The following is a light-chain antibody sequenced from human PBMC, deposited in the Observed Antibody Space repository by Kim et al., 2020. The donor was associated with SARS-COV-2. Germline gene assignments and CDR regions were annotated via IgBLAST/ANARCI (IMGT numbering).Light chain of an antibody. CDR2: DVS. V-gene: IGLV2-14*03. J-gene: IGLJ2*01. CDR1: ASDIGGYDY. CDR3: SSYTTTGSLVV. Sequence: SITISCTGTASDIGGYDYVSWYHQHPGKAPKVMISDVSSRPSGVSVRFSGSKSGNTASLTISGLQAEDEADYYCSSYTTTGSLVVFGGGTQLTVL.